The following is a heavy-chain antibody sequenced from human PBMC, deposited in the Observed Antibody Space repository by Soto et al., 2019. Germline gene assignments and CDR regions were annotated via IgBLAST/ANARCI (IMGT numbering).Heavy chain of an antibody. CDR2: IHYSGNT. Sequence: QVQLQESGPGLVKPSQTLSLTCTVSGGSINSDGYYWSWIRQHPGKGLEWIGYIHYSGNTYYNPCLKSRITISIDTSKNQLSLQLSSVTVADTAVYFCARDSLDSSGNFMRHPDAFDVWGQGTGVAVSS. CDR1: GGSINSDGYY. J-gene: IGHJ3*01. V-gene: IGHV4-31*03. CDR3: ARDSLDSSGNFMRHPDAFDV. D-gene: IGHD3-22*01.